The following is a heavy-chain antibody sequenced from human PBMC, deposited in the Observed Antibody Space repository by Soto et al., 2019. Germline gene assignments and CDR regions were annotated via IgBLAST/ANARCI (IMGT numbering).Heavy chain of an antibody. CDR2: IIVSHGSP. J-gene: IGHJ4*02. Sequence: QVHLVQSWAEVMEPGASVRVSCEASGYTFTSHTIHWARQAPGQGLEWMGWIIVSHGSPRYAPQFQGRITFGRDTSATTAYMELTSLTFEDTAVYYCAREPEDGVPGDYWGQGTPVVVSS. V-gene: IGHV1-3*01. D-gene: IGHD2-8*01. CDR1: GYTFTSHT. CDR3: AREPEDGVPGDY.